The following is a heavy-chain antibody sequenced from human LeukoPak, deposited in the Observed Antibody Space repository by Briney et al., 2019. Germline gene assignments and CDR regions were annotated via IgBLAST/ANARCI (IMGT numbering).Heavy chain of an antibody. CDR1: GGSIRSNNYY. V-gene: IGHV4-39*01. D-gene: IGHD3-3*01. CDR3: ARLKIITIFGVISPRDANAHIDY. Sequence: SETLSLTCSVSGGSIRSNNYYWGWIRQPPGKGLEWIGTNPSLKSRVTISVDTFKNQFSLKVKSVTAADTAVYYCARLKIITIFGVISPRDANAHIDYWGQGTLVTVSS. J-gene: IGHJ4*02.